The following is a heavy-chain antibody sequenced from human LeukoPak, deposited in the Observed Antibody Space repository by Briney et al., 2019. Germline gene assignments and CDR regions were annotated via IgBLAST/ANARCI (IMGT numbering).Heavy chain of an antibody. V-gene: IGHV4-4*02. J-gene: IGHJ4*02. CDR3: ARDTAMVPYYFDY. CDR2: IYHSGST. CDR1: GGSISSSNW. D-gene: IGHD5-18*01. Sequence: PSETLSLTCAVSGGSISSSNWWSWVRQPPGKGLEWIGEIYHSGSTNYNPSLKSRVTISVDKSKNQFSLKLSSATAADTAVYYCARDTAMVPYYFDYWGQGTLVTVSS.